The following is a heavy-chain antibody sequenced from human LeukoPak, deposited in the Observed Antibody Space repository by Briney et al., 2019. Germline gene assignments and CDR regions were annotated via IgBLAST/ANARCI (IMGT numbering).Heavy chain of an antibody. CDR1: GGSISSYY. D-gene: IGHD4-17*01. CDR2: IYYSGST. V-gene: IGHV4-59*01. J-gene: IGHJ3*02. Sequence: ASETLSLTCTVSGGSISSYYWSWIRQPPGKGLEWIGYIYYSGSTNYNPSLKSRVTISVDTSKNQFSLKLSSVTAADTAVYYCARAYGDHDAFDIWGQGTVVTVSS. CDR3: ARAYGDHDAFDI.